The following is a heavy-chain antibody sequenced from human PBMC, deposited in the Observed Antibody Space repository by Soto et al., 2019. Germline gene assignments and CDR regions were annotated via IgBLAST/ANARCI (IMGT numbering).Heavy chain of an antibody. J-gene: IGHJ5*02. CDR3: ARHFSVTNYPPWFDP. CDR1: GGSISSYY. Sequence: PSETLSLTCTVSGGSISSYYWSWIRQPPGKGLEWIGYIYYSGSTNYNPSLKSRVTISVDTSKNQFSLKLSSVTAADTAVYYCARHFSVTNYPPWFDPWGQGTLVTVSS. D-gene: IGHD4-17*01. CDR2: IYYSGST. V-gene: IGHV4-59*08.